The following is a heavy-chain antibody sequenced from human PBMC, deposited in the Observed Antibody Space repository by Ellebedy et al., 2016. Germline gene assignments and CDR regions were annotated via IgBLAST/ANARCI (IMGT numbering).Heavy chain of an antibody. J-gene: IGHJ3*02. Sequence: SETLSLXXTVSGGSISSYYWSWIRQPPGKGLEWIGYIYYSGSTNYNPSLKSRVTISVDTSKNQFSLKLSSVTAADTAVYYCARESVWGSYRDSLVAFDIWGQGTMVTVSS. V-gene: IGHV4-59*12. D-gene: IGHD3-16*02. CDR1: GGSISSYY. CDR2: IYYSGST. CDR3: ARESVWGSYRDSLVAFDI.